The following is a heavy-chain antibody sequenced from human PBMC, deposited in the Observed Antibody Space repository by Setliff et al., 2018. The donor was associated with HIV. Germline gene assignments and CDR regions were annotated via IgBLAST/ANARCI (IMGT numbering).Heavy chain of an antibody. Sequence: GGSLRLSCAASGFTFSSYGIHWVRQAPGKGLEWVAFIRYTGSNEYYADSVKGRFTISRDNSKNTLYLQMNSLRAQDTALYYCARGGRDYSDSSGSAVPGDYYGMDVWGQGSTVTVSS. D-gene: IGHD3-22*01. CDR3: ARGGRDYSDSSGSAVPGDYYGMDV. CDR1: GFTFSSYG. J-gene: IGHJ6*02. V-gene: IGHV3-30*02. CDR2: IRYTGSNE.